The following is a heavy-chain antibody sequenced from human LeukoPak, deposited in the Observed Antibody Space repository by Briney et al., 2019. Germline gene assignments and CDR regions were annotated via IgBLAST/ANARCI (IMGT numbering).Heavy chain of an antibody. CDR3: ARVDYEYYFDY. J-gene: IGHJ4*02. D-gene: IGHD4-17*01. V-gene: IGHV4-61*02. CDR1: GGSISSGSYY. CDR2: IYTSGST. Sequence: SQTLSLTCTVSGGSISSGSYYWSWIRQPAGKGLEWIGRIYTSGSTNYNPSLKSRVTISVDTSKNQFSLKLSSVTAADTAVYYCARVDYEYYFDYWGQGTLVTVSS.